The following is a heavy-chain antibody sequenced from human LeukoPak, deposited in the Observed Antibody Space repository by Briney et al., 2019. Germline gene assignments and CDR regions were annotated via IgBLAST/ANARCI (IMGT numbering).Heavy chain of an antibody. V-gene: IGHV4-59*01. CDR1: GGSISSYY. CDR3: ARVDLRYFDWLSTYYFDY. CDR2: IYYSGST. Sequence: KPSETLSLTCTGSGGSISSYYWSWIRQPPGKGLEWIGYIYYSGSTNYNPSLKSRVTISVDTSKNQFSLKLSSVTAADTAVYYCARVDLRYFDWLSTYYFDYWGQGTLVTVSS. D-gene: IGHD3-9*01. J-gene: IGHJ4*02.